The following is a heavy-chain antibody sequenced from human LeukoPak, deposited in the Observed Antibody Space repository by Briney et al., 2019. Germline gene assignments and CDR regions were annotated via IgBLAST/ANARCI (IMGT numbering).Heavy chain of an antibody. CDR2: INPNSGGT. V-gene: IGHV1-2*02. CDR1: GYTFTCYY. J-gene: IGHJ6*02. D-gene: IGHD1-26*01. Sequence: ASGKVSCKASGYTFTCYYMHWVRQAPGQGLEWMGGINPNSGGTNYAQKFQGRGTMTRDTSISTAYMELSRLRSDDTAVYYCARAYSGSPRYYYYYGMDVWGQGTTVTVSS. CDR3: ARAYSGSPRYYYYYGMDV.